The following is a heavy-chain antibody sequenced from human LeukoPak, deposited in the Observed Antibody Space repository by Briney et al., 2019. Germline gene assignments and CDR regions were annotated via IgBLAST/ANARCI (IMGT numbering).Heavy chain of an antibody. CDR1: GGSFSGYY. D-gene: IGHD3-16*02. CDR3: ARGNYYVWGSYRYGFDP. J-gene: IGHJ5*02. CDR2: ISHSGST. Sequence: PSETLSLTCAVYGGSFSGYYWSWIRQPPGKGLEWIGEISHSGSTNYNPSLKSRVTISVDTSKNQFSLKLSSVTAADTAVYYCARGNYYVWGSYRYGFDPWGQGTLVTVSS. V-gene: IGHV4-34*01.